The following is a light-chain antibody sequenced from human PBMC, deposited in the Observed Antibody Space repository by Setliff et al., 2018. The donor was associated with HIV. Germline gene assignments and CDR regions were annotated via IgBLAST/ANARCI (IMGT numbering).Light chain of an antibody. V-gene: IGLV2-18*02. J-gene: IGLJ2*01. CDR3: SSYTSSSTLL. CDR1: SSDVGSYNR. CDR2: DVS. Sequence: QSVLTQPPSVSGSPGQSVTISCTGTSSDVGSYNRVSWYQQPPGTAPKLMIYDVSNRPSGVPDRFSGSKSGNTASLTISGLQAEDEADYYCSSYTSSSTLLFGGGTKVTVL.